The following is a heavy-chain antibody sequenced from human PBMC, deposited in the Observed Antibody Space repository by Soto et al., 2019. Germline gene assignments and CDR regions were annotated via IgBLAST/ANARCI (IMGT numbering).Heavy chain of an antibody. D-gene: IGHD2-15*01. Sequence: EVQLVVSGGGLVQPGGSLRLSCAASGFTVSSKDRTWVRQAPVKGLEWVSLIQSGGNTYYAESVNGSFTISRDTCRNTLHLHMDSLRVEDTAVYYCAMDDARCDRGLCYGIALDVWGKGTTVTVSS. CDR1: GFTVSSKD. V-gene: IGHV3-66*01. CDR3: AMDDARCDRGLCYGIALDV. J-gene: IGHJ6*04. CDR2: IQSGGNT.